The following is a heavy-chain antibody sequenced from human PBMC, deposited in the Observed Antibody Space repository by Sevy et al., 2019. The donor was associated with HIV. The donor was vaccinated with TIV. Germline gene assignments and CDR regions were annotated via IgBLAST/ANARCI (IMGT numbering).Heavy chain of an antibody. CDR1: GGSFSGYY. CDR3: ASYGDYVNY. Sequence: SETLSLTCAVYGGSFSGYYWSWIRQPPGKGLEWIGEINHSGSTNYNPSLKSRVTISIDMSKNQFSLKLSSLTAADTAVYYCASYGDYVNYWGQGTLVTVSS. J-gene: IGHJ4*02. D-gene: IGHD4-17*01. V-gene: IGHV4-34*01. CDR2: INHSGST.